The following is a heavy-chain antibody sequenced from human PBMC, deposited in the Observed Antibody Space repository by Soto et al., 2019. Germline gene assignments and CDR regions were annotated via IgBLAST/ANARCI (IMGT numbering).Heavy chain of an antibody. V-gene: IGHV4-39*02. CDR3: AREVKVYDILTGYSLGSDI. CDR2: IYYSGST. CDR1: GGSISSSSYY. J-gene: IGHJ3*02. Sequence: PSETLSLTCTVSGGSISSSSYYWGWIRQPPGKGLEWIGSIYYSGSTYYNPSLKSRVTISVDTSKNQFSLKLSSVTAADTAVYYCAREVKVYDILTGYSLGSDIWGQGTMGTVSS. D-gene: IGHD3-9*01.